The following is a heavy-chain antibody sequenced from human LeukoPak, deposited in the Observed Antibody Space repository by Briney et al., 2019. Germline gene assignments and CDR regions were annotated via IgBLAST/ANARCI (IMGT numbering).Heavy chain of an antibody. CDR1: GFTFSSYA. J-gene: IGHJ5*02. V-gene: IGHV3-64*01. CDR3: ARTAIAAAGTTPNWFDP. CDR2: ISSNGGST. Sequence: PGGSLRLSCAASGFTFSSYAMHWVRQAPGKGLEYVSAISSNGGSTYYANSVKGRFTISRDNSKNTLYLQMGSLRAEDMAVYYCARTAIAAAGTTPNWFDPWGQGTLVTVSS. D-gene: IGHD6-13*01.